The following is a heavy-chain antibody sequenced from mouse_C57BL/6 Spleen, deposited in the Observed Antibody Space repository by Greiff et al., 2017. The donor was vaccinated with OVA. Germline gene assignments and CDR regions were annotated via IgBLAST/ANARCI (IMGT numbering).Heavy chain of an antibody. CDR2: IWNGGGT. V-gene: IGHV2-9-1*01. D-gene: IGHD2-4*01. CDR1: GFSLTSYA. J-gene: IGHJ1*03. Sequence: VMLVESGPGLVAPSQCLSITCTVSGFSLTSYAISWVRQPPGKGLEWLGVIWNGGGTNYTTALKSRLSISKDNSKSQVFLKMNSLQTDDTSRYYCSSIYYDYDREGFWYFDVWGTGTTVTVSS. CDR3: SSIYYDYDREGFWYFDV.